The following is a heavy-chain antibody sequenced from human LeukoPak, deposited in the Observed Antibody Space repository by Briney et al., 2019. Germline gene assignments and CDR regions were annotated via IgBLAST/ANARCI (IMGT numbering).Heavy chain of an antibody. CDR3: ARAWRDSSGWYVDYYYYYMDV. CDR2: INHSGGT. CDR1: GGSFSGYY. Sequence: SETLSLTCAVSGGSFSGYYWSWIRQPPGQGLEWIGEINHSGGTNYNPSLKSRVTISVDTSKNQFSLKLSSVTAADTAEYYCARAWRDSSGWYVDYYYYYMDVWGKGTTVTVSS. D-gene: IGHD6-19*01. V-gene: IGHV4-34*01. J-gene: IGHJ6*03.